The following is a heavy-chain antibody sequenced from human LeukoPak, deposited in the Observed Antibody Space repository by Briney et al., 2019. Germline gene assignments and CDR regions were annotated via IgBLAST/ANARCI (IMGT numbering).Heavy chain of an antibody. CDR2: ISSSSSTM. V-gene: IGHV3-48*01. CDR3: ARDFRNGFDY. J-gene: IGHJ4*02. Sequence: GGSLRLSCAASGFTFSSYSMNWVRQAPGKGLEWVSYISSSSSTMDYADSVKGRFTISRDNAKNSLYLQMNSLRAEDTAVYYCARDFRNGFDYWGQGTLVTVSS. CDR1: GFTFSSYS. D-gene: IGHD1-14*01.